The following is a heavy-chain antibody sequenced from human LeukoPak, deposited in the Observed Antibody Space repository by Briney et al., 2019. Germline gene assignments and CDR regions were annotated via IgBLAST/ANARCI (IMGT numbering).Heavy chain of an antibody. CDR2: ISNDGGGT. V-gene: IGHV3-23*01. CDR1: GFVFNNYG. Sequence: PGGSLRLSCAASGFVFNNYGLTWVRQAPGKGLEWVSAISNDGGGTTYADFVKGRFTISRDNSKNTLFLQMNSLRAEDTAPYYCAKGSSGYFLDLWGHGTLVTVSS. J-gene: IGHJ5*02. D-gene: IGHD3-22*01. CDR3: AKGSSGYFLDL.